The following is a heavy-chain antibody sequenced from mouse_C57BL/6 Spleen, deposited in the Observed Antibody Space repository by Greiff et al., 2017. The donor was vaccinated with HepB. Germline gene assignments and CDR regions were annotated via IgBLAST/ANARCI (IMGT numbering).Heavy chain of an antibody. D-gene: IGHD1-1*01. CDR3: TRRGDYYGSRSFDY. J-gene: IGHJ2*01. V-gene: IGHV6-6*01. CDR1: GFTFSDAW. CDR2: IRNKANNHAT. Sequence: DVMLVESGGGLVQPGGSMKLSCAASGFTFSDAWMDWVRQSPEKGLEWVAEIRNKANNHATYYAESVKGRFTISRDDSKSSVYLQMNSLRAEDTGIYYCTRRGDYYGSRSFDYWGQGTTLTVSS.